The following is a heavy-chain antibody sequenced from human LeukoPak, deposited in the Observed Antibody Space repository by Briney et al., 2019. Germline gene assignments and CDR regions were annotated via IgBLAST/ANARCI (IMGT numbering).Heavy chain of an antibody. CDR2: FDPEDGET. J-gene: IGHJ4*02. V-gene: IGHV1-24*01. CDR3: ATRGPIMITFGGVTGDY. D-gene: IGHD3-16*01. CDR1: GYTLTELS. Sequence: ASVKVSCKVSGYTLTELSMHWVRQAPGKGLEWMGGFDPEDGETIYAQKFQGRVTMTEDTSTDTAYMELSSLRSEDTAVYYCATRGPIMITFGGVTGDYWGQETLVTVSS.